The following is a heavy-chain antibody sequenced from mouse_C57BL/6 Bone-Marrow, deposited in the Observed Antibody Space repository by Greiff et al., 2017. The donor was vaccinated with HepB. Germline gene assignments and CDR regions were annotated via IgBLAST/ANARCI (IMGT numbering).Heavy chain of an antibody. J-gene: IGHJ4*01. CDR2: INYDGSST. Sequence: EVQRVESEGGLVQPGSSMKLSCTASGFTFSDYYMAWVRQVPEKGLEWVANINYDGSSTYYLDSLKSRFIISRDNAKNILYLQMSSLKSEDTATYYCALIYDERGAMDYWGQGTSVTVSS. CDR1: GFTFSDYY. V-gene: IGHV5-16*01. CDR3: ALIYDERGAMDY. D-gene: IGHD2-3*01.